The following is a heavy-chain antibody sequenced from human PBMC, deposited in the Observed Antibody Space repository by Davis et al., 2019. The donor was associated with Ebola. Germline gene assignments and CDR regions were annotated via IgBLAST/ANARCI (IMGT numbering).Heavy chain of an antibody. J-gene: IGHJ4*02. CDR2: INNGGGST. CDR3: AKGVFSIDY. Sequence: PGGSLRLSCAASGFTFSMFAMTWVRQAPGKGLEWVAGINNGGGSTFYADSVKGRFTISRDNSKNTLYLQMNSLRAEDTAVYYCAKGVFSIDYWGQGTLVTVSP. D-gene: IGHD2/OR15-2a*01. V-gene: IGHV3-23*01. CDR1: GFTFSMFA.